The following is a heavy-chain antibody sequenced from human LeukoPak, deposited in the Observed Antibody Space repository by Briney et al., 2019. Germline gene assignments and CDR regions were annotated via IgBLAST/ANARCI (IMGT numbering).Heavy chain of an antibody. Sequence: PGGSLRLSCAASGFTFSSHWMTWIRQAPGKGLEWVASIKKDVGEKFYVDSVKGRFTISKDNAKNSLYLHMNSLRVEDTAVYYCARGPLYGSRSDYFDYWGQGTLVTVSS. V-gene: IGHV3-7*01. CDR2: IKKDVGEK. J-gene: IGHJ4*02. D-gene: IGHD3-10*01. CDR3: ARGPLYGSRSDYFDY. CDR1: GFTFSSHW.